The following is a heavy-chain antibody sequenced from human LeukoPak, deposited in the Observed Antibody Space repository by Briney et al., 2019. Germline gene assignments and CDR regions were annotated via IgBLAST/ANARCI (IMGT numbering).Heavy chain of an antibody. Sequence: PGGSLRLSCAASGFTFSSYAMSWVRQAPGKGLEWVSSISSSGSSTYYADSVKGRFTISTDNSKNTLYLQMNSLRDEDTAVYYCAKDWEEVRLDAFDIWGQGTMVTVSS. CDR3: AKDWEEVRLDAFDI. D-gene: IGHD5-12*01. V-gene: IGHV3-23*01. CDR1: GFTFSSYA. J-gene: IGHJ3*02. CDR2: ISSSGSST.